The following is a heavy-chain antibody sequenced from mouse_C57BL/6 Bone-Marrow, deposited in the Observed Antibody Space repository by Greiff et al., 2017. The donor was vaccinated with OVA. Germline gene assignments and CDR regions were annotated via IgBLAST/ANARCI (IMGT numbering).Heavy chain of an antibody. CDR2: IYTGAGDS. CDR3: ARSHYYGSSYWYFDV. CDR1: GYAFSNYW. D-gene: IGHD1-1*01. J-gene: IGHJ1*03. V-gene: IGHV1-80*01. Sequence: VQLQQSGAELVRPGVSVKISCKASGYAFSNYWMNWVKQRPGKGLEWIGLIYTGAGDSSYNGKFKGKATLTADKSSSTAYMQLSSLTSEDSAVYFCARSHYYGSSYWYFDVWGTGTTVTVSS.